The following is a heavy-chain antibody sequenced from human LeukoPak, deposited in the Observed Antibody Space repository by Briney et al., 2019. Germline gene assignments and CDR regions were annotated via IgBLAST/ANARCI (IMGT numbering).Heavy chain of an antibody. Sequence: SETLSLTCTVSGGSISSYYWSWIRQPPGKGLEWIGEINHSGSTNYNPSLKSRVTISVDTSKNQFSLKLSSVTAADTAVYYCAALNYYYGMDVWGQGTTVTVSS. CDR3: AALNYYYGMDV. CDR1: GGSISSYY. J-gene: IGHJ6*02. V-gene: IGHV4-34*01. CDR2: INHSGST.